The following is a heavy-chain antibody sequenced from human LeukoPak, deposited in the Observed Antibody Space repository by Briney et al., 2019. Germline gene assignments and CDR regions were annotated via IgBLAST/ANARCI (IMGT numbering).Heavy chain of an antibody. V-gene: IGHV4-4*07. D-gene: IGHD6-19*01. J-gene: IGHJ4*02. CDR2: IYTSGST. CDR1: GGSISSYY. CDR3: ASGGAGYSSGFFDY. Sequence: SETLSLTCTVSGGSISSYYWSWIRQPAGKGLEWIGRIYTSGSTNYNPSLKSRVTMSVDTSKNQFSLKLSSVTAADTAVYCCASGGAGYSSGFFDYWGQGTLVTVSS.